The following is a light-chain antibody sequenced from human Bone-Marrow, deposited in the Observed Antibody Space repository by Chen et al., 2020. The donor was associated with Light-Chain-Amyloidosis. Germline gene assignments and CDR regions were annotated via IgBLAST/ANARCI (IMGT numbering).Light chain of an antibody. CDR3: SSYTITNTLV. CDR1: SSDVGGGNH. J-gene: IGLJ1*01. Sequence: QSALTQPASVSGSPGQSITISCTGTSSDVGGGNHVSWYQQHPDKAPKHMIYEVTNRPSWVPVRFSGSKSDNTASLTISGLQTEDEADYFCSSYTITNTLVFGSGTRVTVL. CDR2: EVT. V-gene: IGLV2-14*01.